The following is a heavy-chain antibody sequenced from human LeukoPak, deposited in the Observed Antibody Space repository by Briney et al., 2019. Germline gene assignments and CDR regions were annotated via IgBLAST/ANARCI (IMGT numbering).Heavy chain of an antibody. V-gene: IGHV4-34*01. CDR3: ARGRVQLWFDNWFDP. Sequence: SETLSLTCAVYGGSFSGYYWSWIRQPPGQGLEWIGEINHSGSTNYNPSLKSRVTISVDTSKNQFSLKLSSVTAADTAVYYCARGRVQLWFDNWFDPWGQGTLVTVSS. CDR1: GGSFSGYY. D-gene: IGHD5-18*01. CDR2: INHSGST. J-gene: IGHJ5*02.